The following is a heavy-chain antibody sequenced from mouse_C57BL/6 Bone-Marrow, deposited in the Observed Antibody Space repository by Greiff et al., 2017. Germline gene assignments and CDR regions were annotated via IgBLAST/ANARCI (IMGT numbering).Heavy chain of an antibody. CDR2: IHPNSGST. Sequence: VQLQQPGAELVKPGASVKLSCKASGYTFTSYWMHWVKQRPGQGLEWIGMIHPNSGSTNYNEKFKSKATLTVDKSPSTAYMQLSSLTSEDSAVYYCARWGVVPYFDVWGTGTTVTVSS. CDR1: GYTFTSYW. J-gene: IGHJ1*03. V-gene: IGHV1-64*01. CDR3: ARWGVVPYFDV. D-gene: IGHD1-1*01.